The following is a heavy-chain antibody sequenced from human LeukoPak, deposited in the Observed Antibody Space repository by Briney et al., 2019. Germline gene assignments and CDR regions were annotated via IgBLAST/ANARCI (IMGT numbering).Heavy chain of an antibody. CDR1: GFNFSSYS. D-gene: IGHD3-22*01. J-gene: IGHJ4*02. CDR3: EGHYYDSSGYYY. Sequence: GGSLRLSCAASGFNFSSYSMSWVRQAPGKGLEWVSVIYSGGSTYYADSVKGRFTISRDNSKNTLYLQMNSLRAEDTAVYYCEGHYYDSSGYYYWGQGTLVTVSS. V-gene: IGHV3-53*01. CDR2: IYSGGST.